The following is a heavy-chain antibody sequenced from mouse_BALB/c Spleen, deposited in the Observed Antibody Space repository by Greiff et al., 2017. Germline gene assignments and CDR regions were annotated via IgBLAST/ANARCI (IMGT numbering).Heavy chain of an antibody. CDR2: IYPGNSDT. D-gene: IGHD1-2*01. CDR3: TTHYYWGAMDY. J-gene: IGHJ4*01. Sequence: EVQLQESGTVLARPGASVKMSCKASGYTFTSYWMHWVKQRPGQGLEWIGAIYPGNSDTSYNQKFKGKAKLTAVTSTSTAYMELSSLTNEDSAVYYCTTHYYWGAMDYWGQGTSVTVSS. V-gene: IGHV1-5*01. CDR1: GYTFTSYW.